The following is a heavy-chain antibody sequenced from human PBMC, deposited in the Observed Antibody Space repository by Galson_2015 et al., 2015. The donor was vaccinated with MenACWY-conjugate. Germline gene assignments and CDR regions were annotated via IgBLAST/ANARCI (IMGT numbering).Heavy chain of an antibody. Sequence: SLRLSCAASEFTFSTYWMHWVRQAPGKGLVWVSRINSDGRSTSYADSVKGRFTISRDNAKNMLFLQMNSLKVEDTAVYYCARSYVPGSDRKNYYMDVWGRG. CDR2: INSDGRST. CDR3: ARSYVPGSDRKNYYMDV. CDR1: EFTFSTYW. D-gene: IGHD3-16*01. V-gene: IGHV3-74*01. J-gene: IGHJ6*03.